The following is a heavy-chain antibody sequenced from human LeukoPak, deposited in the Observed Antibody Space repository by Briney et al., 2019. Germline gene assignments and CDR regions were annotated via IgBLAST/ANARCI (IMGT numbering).Heavy chain of an antibody. CDR3: ARQSGSYYPLFDY. V-gene: IGHV5-51*01. D-gene: IGHD3-10*01. CDR1: GYSFIDHW. Sequence: GESLQISCKGSGYSFIDHWIGWVRQMPGKGLEWMGIIYPDDSETRYNPSFQGQVIISADKSINTAYLQWSRLQASDTAMYYCARQSGSYYPLFDYWGRGPRAPV. CDR2: IYPDDSET. J-gene: IGHJ4*02.